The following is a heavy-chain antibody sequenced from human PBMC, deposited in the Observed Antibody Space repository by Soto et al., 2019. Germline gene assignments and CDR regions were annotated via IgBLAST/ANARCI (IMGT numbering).Heavy chain of an antibody. V-gene: IGHV3-53*01. D-gene: IGHD6-13*01. J-gene: IGHJ4*02. Sequence: GSLRLSCAASGFTVSSNYISWVRQAPGKGLEWVSVIYSGGSTYYADSVKGRFTISRDNSKNTLYLQMNSLRAEDTAVYYCARSGKGSSWYKFLFDYWGQGTLVTVYS. CDR3: ARSGKGSSWYKFLFDY. CDR1: GFTVSSNY. CDR2: IYSGGST.